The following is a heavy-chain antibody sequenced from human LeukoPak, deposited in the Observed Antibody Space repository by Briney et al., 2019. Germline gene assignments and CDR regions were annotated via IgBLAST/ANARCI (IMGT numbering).Heavy chain of an antibody. V-gene: IGHV4-59*01. D-gene: IGHD6-19*01. CDR1: GGSISSYY. CDR2: IYYSGST. Sequence: SETLSLTCTVSGGSISSYYWSWIRQPPGKGLEWIGYIYYSGSTNYNPSLKSRVTISVDTSKNQFSLKLTSVTAADTAVYYCARGVVRMGYSSGWVSSRAGDYYYYMDVWGKGTTVTISS. J-gene: IGHJ6*03. CDR3: ARGVVRMGYSSGWVSSRAGDYYYYMDV.